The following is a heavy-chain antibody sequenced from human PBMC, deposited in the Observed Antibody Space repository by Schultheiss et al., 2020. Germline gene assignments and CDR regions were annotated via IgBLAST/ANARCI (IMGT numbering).Heavy chain of an antibody. Sequence: SETLSLTCTVSGGSISSYYWSWIRQPPGKGLEWIGYIYYSGSTNYNPSLKSRVTISVDTSKNQFSLKLSSVTAADTAVYYCARGDYYDSSGYYRPFDSWGQGTRVTVSS. V-gene: IGHV4-59*01. CDR1: GGSISSYY. CDR3: ARGDYYDSSGYYRPFDS. J-gene: IGHJ4*02. D-gene: IGHD3-22*01. CDR2: IYYSGST.